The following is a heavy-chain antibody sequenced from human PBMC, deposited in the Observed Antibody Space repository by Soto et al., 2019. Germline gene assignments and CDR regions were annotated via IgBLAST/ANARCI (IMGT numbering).Heavy chain of an antibody. V-gene: IGHV3-30*04. J-gene: IGHJ6*02. CDR2: ISYDGTNK. CDR3: ARHGGFGVVMYYYYGMDV. D-gene: IGHD3-3*01. CDR1: GFTLSRYA. Sequence: PGGSLRLSCVVSGFTLSRYAMHWVRQAPGEGLEWVAAISYDGTNKNYADSVKGRFTISGDNSKDTLYLQMDSLRPDDTAVYYCARHGGFGVVMYYYYGMDVWGQGTTVTVSS.